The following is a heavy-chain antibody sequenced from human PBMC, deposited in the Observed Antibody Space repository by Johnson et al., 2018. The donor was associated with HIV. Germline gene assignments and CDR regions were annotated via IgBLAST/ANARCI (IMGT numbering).Heavy chain of an antibody. CDR3: ARDYDLAARPVAFDI. CDR1: GFTFSSYG. V-gene: IGHV3-NL1*01. CDR2: IYTGSDST. Sequence: QVQLVESGGGVVQPGRSLRLSCAASGFTFSSYGMHWVRQAPVKGLEWVSVIYTGSDSTSYTDSVKDRFTISRDSSKNAVYLQMSSLRAEDTALYYCARDYDLAARPVAFDIWGQGTMVTVSS. J-gene: IGHJ3*02. D-gene: IGHD6-6*01.